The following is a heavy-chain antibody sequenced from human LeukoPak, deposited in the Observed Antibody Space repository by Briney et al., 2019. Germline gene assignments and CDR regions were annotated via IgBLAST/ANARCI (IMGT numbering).Heavy chain of an antibody. D-gene: IGHD2-2*01. V-gene: IGHV3-23*01. CDR1: GFTFSSYA. J-gene: IGHJ3*02. CDR3: GKPPQPDPDAFDI. CDR2: ISGSGGST. Sequence: GGSLRLSCAASGFTFSSYAMSWVRQAPGKGLEWVSAISGSGGSTYYADSVKGRFTISRDNSKNTLYLQMNSLRAEDTAVYYCGKPPQPDPDAFDIWGQGTMVTVSS.